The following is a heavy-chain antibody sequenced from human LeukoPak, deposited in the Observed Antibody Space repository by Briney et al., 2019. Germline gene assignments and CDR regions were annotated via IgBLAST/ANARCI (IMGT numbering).Heavy chain of an antibody. V-gene: IGHV4-61*02. CDR3: ARERIITMVRGYYFDY. CDR2: IYTSGST. J-gene: IGHJ4*02. CDR1: GGSISSGGYY. Sequence: SETPSLTCTVSGGSISSGGYYWSWIRQPAGRGLPWIGRIYTSGSTNYNPSLKSRVTISVDTSENQFSLKLSSVTAADTAVYYCARERIITMVRGYYFDYWGQGTLVTVSS. D-gene: IGHD3-10*01.